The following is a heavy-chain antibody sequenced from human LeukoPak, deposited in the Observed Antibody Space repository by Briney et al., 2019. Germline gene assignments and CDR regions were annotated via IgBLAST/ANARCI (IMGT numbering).Heavy chain of an antibody. Sequence: GGSLRLSCAASGFTFSSYAMSWVRQAPGKGLEWVAFIRHDGSNKYYADSVKGRFTISRDNSKNTLYVQMNSLRAEDTAVYYCAKDSIWFGESNPVGYWGQGTLVTVSS. J-gene: IGHJ4*02. V-gene: IGHV3-30*02. CDR1: GFTFSSYA. CDR2: IRHDGSNK. D-gene: IGHD3-10*01. CDR3: AKDSIWFGESNPVGY.